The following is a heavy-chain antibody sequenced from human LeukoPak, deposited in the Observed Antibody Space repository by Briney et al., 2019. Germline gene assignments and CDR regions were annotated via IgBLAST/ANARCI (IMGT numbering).Heavy chain of an antibody. J-gene: IGHJ6*03. Sequence: GGSLRLSCAASGFTFDDYAMHWVRQAPGKGLEWVSGITWNSDTIGYADSVKGRFTISRDNAWNSLFLQMHSLRAEDTAVYYCARGSMVRGVTPYYLDVWGTGTTVTVSS. D-gene: IGHD3-10*01. CDR2: ITWNSDTI. V-gene: IGHV3-9*01. CDR1: GFTFDDYA. CDR3: ARGSMVRGVTPYYLDV.